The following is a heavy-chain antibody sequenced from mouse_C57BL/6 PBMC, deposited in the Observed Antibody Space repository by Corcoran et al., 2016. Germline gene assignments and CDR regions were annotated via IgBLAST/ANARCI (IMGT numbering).Heavy chain of an antibody. Sequence: QVQLQQSGPELVKPGASVKISCKASGYTFTDYYINWVKQRPGQGLEWIGWIFPGSGSTYYNEKFKGKATLTAEKSSSTAYMQLSSLTSEDSAVYFCARDYGSSYYYAMDYWGQGTSVTVSS. V-gene: IGHV1-75*01. CDR3: ARDYGSSYYYAMDY. CDR1: GYTFTDYY. J-gene: IGHJ4*01. CDR2: IFPGSGST. D-gene: IGHD1-1*01.